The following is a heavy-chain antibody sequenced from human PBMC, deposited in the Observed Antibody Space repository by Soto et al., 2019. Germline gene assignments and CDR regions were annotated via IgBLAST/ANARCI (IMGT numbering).Heavy chain of an antibody. CDR2: IIPYYNTL. CDR1: EGTFNSYA. D-gene: IGHD6-13*01. J-gene: IGHJ4*02. CDR3: ASGASRWYPYFFDS. Sequence: SVKVSCKASEGTFNSYAIAWVRQAPGQGLEWMGGIIPYYNTLNYAQKFQDRVTITADDSTNTVYMELSSLRSDDTAVYFCASGASRWYPYFFDSWAQGTLVTAPQ. V-gene: IGHV1-69*13.